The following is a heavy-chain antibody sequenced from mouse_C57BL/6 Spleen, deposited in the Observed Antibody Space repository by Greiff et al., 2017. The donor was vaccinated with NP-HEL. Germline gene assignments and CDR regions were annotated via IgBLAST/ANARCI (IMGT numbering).Heavy chain of an antibody. CDR3: ARSPYYYGTYYAMDY. CDR2: IDPSDSYT. Sequence: QVQLQQSGAELVKPGASVKLSCKASGYTFTSYWMQWVKQRPGQGLEWIGEIDPSDSYTNYNQKFKGKATLTVDTSSSTAYMQLSSLTSEDSAVYYCARSPYYYGTYYAMDYWGQGTSVTVSS. CDR1: GYTFTSYW. V-gene: IGHV1-50*01. J-gene: IGHJ4*01. D-gene: IGHD1-1*01.